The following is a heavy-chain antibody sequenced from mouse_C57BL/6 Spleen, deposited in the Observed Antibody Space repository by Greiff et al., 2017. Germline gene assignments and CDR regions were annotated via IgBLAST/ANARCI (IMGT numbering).Heavy chain of an antibody. CDR1: GYAFSSYW. CDR3: ARRFSWTSFDY. V-gene: IGHV1-80*01. CDR2: IYPGDGDT. J-gene: IGHJ2*01. Sequence: QVQLQQSGAELVQPGASVKISCKASGYAFSSYWMNWVKQRPGKGLEWIGQIYPGDGDTKYNGKFTGKATMTADKSSSTADMQLRSLTSEDSAVCVCARRFSWTSFDYWGQGTTLTVSS.